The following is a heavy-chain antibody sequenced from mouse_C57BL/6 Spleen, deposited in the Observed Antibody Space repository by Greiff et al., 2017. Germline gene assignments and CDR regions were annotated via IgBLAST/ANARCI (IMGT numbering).Heavy chain of an antibody. Sequence: VQLQQSGPELVKPGASVKIPCKASGYTFTDYNMDWVKQSHGKSLEWIGDINPNNGGTIYNQKFKGKATLAVDKSSSTAYMELRSLTSEDTAVYYGARECYGSSYVGLFDDWGQGTTLTVSS. V-gene: IGHV1-18*01. D-gene: IGHD1-1*01. J-gene: IGHJ2*01. CDR1: GYTFTDYN. CDR3: ARECYGSSYVGLFDD. CDR2: INPNNGGT.